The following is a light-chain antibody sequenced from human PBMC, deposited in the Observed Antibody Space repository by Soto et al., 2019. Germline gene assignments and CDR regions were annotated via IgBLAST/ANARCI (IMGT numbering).Light chain of an antibody. CDR1: QGVSNW. V-gene: IGKV1-12*01. CDR3: QHANSFPYT. Sequence: DIQMTQSQSSVSASVGDGVTITCRASQGVSNWLAWYQQQPGKAPKLLIYASSTLRSGVPSRFRGSGSGTDLTFTISRLQPEEFATYDWQHANSFPYTFSQGTTLEIK. J-gene: IGKJ2*01. CDR2: ASS.